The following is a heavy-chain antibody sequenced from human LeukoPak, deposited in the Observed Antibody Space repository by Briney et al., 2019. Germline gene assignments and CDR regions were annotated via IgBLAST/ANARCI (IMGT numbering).Heavy chain of an antibody. J-gene: IGHJ3*02. V-gene: IGHV3-48*03. D-gene: IGHD4-17*01. CDR2: ISSSGSPI. CDR1: GFIFSSYE. CDR3: ARNLGDYVGYDAFDI. Sequence: GGSLRLSCAASGFIFSSYEMNWVRQAPGKGLEWVSYISSSGSPIYYADSVKGRFTISRDNAKNSLYLQMNSLRAEDTAVYYCARNLGDYVGYDAFDIWGQGTMVTVSS.